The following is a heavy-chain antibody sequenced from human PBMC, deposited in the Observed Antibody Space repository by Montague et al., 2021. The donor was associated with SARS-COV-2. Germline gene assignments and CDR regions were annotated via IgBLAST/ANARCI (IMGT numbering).Heavy chain of an antibody. Sequence: SETLSLTCTVSGDSVSSYFWSWIRHHDGKGTEWVGRIYINGTSQYNSNYNPSLKSRVTMSVYTSKNHFSLKLTSVTAADTAVYFCAGLKCVGDLDWFDPWGQGTLVTVSS. D-gene: IGHD3-10*01. J-gene: IGHJ5*02. V-gene: IGHV4-4*07. CDR2: IYINGTS. CDR3: AGLKCVGDLDWFDP. CDR1: GDSVSSYF.